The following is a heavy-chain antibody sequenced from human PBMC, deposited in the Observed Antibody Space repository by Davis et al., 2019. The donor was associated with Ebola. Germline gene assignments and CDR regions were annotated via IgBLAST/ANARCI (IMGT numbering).Heavy chain of an antibody. Sequence: ESLKISCAASGFTVSSNYMSWVRQAPGKGLEWIGEINHSGSTYYNPSLKSRVTISVDTSKNQFSLKLSSVTAADTAVYYCARLRRGDYYDSSGYYYGNPYWFDYWGQGTLVTVSS. CDR3: ARLRRGDYYDSSGYYYGNPYWFDY. CDR1: GFTVSSNY. D-gene: IGHD3-22*01. CDR2: INHSGST. V-gene: IGHV4-34*01. J-gene: IGHJ4*02.